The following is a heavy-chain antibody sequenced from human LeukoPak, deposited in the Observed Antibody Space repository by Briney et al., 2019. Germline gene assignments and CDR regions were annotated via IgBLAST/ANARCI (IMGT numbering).Heavy chain of an antibody. CDR2: IYPGDSNT. J-gene: IGHJ4*02. CDR1: GYSFTTYW. D-gene: IGHD5-24*01. V-gene: IGHV5-51*01. Sequence: PGESLKISCKGSGYSFTTYWVGWVRQMPGKGLEWMGIIYPGDSNTRYSPSFQGQVTISADKSISTAYLQWSSLKASDTAMYYCAILNHPDGRVYWGQGTPVTVSS. CDR3: AILNHPDGRVY.